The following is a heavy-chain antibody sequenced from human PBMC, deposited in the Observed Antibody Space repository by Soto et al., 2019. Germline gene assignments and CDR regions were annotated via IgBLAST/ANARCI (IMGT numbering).Heavy chain of an antibody. D-gene: IGHD6-19*01. CDR2: IYYST. CDR1: GGSISGYY. J-gene: IGHJ4*02. CDR3: ARTSPVAGGFDY. V-gene: IGHV4-59*01. Sequence: QGQLQESGPGLVKPSETLSLTCTVSGGSISGYYWSWIRQPPGKGLEWIGYIYYSTNYNPCLKSRVTISIDTSKNQLSLKPTSVTAADTAVYYCARTSPVAGGFDYWGQGTLVTVSS.